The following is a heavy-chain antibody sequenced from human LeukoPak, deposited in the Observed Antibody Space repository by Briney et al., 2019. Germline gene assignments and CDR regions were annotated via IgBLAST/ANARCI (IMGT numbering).Heavy chain of an antibody. CDR3: ARMYSSSWEANWFDP. D-gene: IGHD6-13*01. CDR1: GFSFSDYY. V-gene: IGHV3-11*04. Sequence: GGSLRLSCAASGFSFSDYYMSWIRQAPGKGLEWISYISSSGSASDYADSVKGRFTVSRNNAKNSLYLQMDSLRAEDTAVYYCARMYSSSWEANWFDPWGQGTLVTVSS. J-gene: IGHJ5*02. CDR2: ISSSGSAS.